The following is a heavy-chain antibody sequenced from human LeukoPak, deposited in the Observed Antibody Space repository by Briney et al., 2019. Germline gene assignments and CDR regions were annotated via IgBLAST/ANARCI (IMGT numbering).Heavy chain of an antibody. D-gene: IGHD5-18*01. CDR3: ARGDTAMVTNDY. V-gene: IGHV3-23*01. Sequence: PGGSLRLSCAASGFTFSSSAMSWVRQAPGKGLEWVSAISNNGGYTYYADSVQGRFTISRDNSKSTLCLQMNSLRAEDTAVYYCARGDTAMVTNDYWGQGTLVTVSS. J-gene: IGHJ4*02. CDR2: ISNNGGYT. CDR1: GFTFSSSA.